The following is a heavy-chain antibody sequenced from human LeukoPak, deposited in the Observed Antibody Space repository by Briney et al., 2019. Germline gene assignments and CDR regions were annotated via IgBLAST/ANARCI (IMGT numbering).Heavy chain of an antibody. CDR1: GYTFTGYY. V-gene: IGHV1-2*04. CDR3: ARNRGTYYYDSSGPTFDY. Sequence: ASVKVSCKASGYTFTGYYMHWVRQAPGQGLEWMGWINPNSGGTNYAQKFQGWVTMTRDTSISTAYMELRSLRSDDTAVYYCARNRGTYYYDSSGPTFDYWGQGTLVTVSS. J-gene: IGHJ4*02. D-gene: IGHD3-22*01. CDR2: INPNSGGT.